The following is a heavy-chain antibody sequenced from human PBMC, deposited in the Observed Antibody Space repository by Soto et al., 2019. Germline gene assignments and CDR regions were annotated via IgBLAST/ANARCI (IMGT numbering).Heavy chain of an antibody. CDR1: GFTFSSYW. CDR3: ARGDGDHYDGNGYLVPH. D-gene: IGHD3-22*01. V-gene: IGHV3-74*01. CDR2: IKTDGSGT. J-gene: IGHJ1*01. Sequence: EVQLVESGGGLVQPGGSLRLSCAASGFTFSSYWMHWVRQAPGKGLVWVSRIKTDGSGTYYADSVKGRLTISRDNAKNTLYLQRSGVRVEDTAVYYCARGDGDHYDGNGYLVPHWGPGTLVTVSS.